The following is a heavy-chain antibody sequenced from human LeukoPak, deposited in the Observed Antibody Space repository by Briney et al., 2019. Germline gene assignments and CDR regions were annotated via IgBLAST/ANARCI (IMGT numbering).Heavy chain of an antibody. CDR2: INPDARII. Sequence: HAGGSLRLSCAASGFTFSAYWMRWVRQTPDKGLVWVARINPDARIITYADSVKGRFTISRDNAKNTLYLQMNSLRAEDTAVYYCVSDLVLVETPGDDFDYWGQGTLVTVSS. V-gene: IGHV3-74*01. CDR3: VSDLVLVETPGDDFDY. CDR1: GFTFSAYW. D-gene: IGHD2-8*02. J-gene: IGHJ4*02.